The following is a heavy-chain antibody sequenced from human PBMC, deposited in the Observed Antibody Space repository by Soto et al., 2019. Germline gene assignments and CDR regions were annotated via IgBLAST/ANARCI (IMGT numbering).Heavy chain of an antibody. CDR3: AASRKGGWTCDY. Sequence: QVQLQESGPGLVTPSQTLSLSCTASGDSISSGAYYWSWVRQFPGKGLEWIGYVHYSGNTFYTPSLKSRLSLSLDTSQNQFSLNLNSVTAADTAVYYCAASRKGGWTCDYWGQGTLVTVAS. D-gene: IGHD6-19*01. V-gene: IGHV4-31*03. J-gene: IGHJ4*02. CDR1: GDSISSGAYY. CDR2: VHYSGNT.